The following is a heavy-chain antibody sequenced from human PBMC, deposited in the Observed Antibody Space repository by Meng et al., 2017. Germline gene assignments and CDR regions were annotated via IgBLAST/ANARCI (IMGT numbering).Heavy chain of an antibody. D-gene: IGHD7-27*01. J-gene: IGHJ3*02. CDR2: MNPNSGNT. CDR1: GYTFTSDD. CDR3: ARGGTGKNDAFDI. Sequence: QGQLSQSGAEGRNPGASVKVSCRASGYTFTSDDINGVRQATGQGLEWMGWMNPNSGNTGYAQKFQGRVPMTRNTSISTAYMGLSSLRSEDTAVYYCARGGTGKNDAFDIWGQGTMVTVSS. V-gene: IGHV1-8*01.